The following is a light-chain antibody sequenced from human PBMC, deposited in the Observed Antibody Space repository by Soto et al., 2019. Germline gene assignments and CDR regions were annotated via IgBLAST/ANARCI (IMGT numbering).Light chain of an antibody. J-gene: IGKJ4*01. CDR2: GAS. CDR1: QSIRSN. CDR3: QQYDNWPLT. V-gene: IGKV3-15*01. Sequence: EVVMTQSPATLSVSPGEGATLYCRASQSIRSNLARYQKKPGQSHRLLIYGASTRATAVPARFSGSGSGTEFTLTISSLQSEDFAFYYCQQYDNWPLTFGGGTQVEIK.